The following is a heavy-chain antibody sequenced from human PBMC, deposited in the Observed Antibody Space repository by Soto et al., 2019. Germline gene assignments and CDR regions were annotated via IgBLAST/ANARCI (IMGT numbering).Heavy chain of an antibody. Sequence: ASVKVSCKASGYTFTGYYMHWVRQAPGQGLEWMGWINPNSGGTNYAQKFQGRVTMTRDTSISTAYMELSRLRFDDTAVYYCARDYPPDYYDSSGYYFGGWFDLGGQGTLVPAPQ. CDR2: INPNSGGT. CDR3: ARDYPPDYYDSSGYYFGGWFDL. J-gene: IGHJ5*02. D-gene: IGHD3-22*01. CDR1: GYTFTGYY. V-gene: IGHV1-2*02.